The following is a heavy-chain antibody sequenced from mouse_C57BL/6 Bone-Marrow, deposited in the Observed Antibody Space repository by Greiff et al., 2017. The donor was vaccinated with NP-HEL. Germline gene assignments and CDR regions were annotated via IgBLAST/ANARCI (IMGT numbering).Heavy chain of an antibody. V-gene: IGHV10-1*01. Sequence: EVKLVESGGGLVQPKGSLKLSCAASGFSFNTYAMNWVRQAPGKGLEWVARIRSKSNNYATYYADSVKDRFTISRDDSESMLYLQMSNLKTEDTAMYYCVRHRDYGSSLWYFDVWGTGTTVTVSS. J-gene: IGHJ1*03. CDR3: VRHRDYGSSLWYFDV. D-gene: IGHD1-1*01. CDR1: GFSFNTYA. CDR2: IRSKSNNYAT.